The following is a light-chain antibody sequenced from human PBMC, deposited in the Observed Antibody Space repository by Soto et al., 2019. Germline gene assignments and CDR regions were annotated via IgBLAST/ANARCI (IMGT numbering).Light chain of an antibody. CDR3: SSYTRSSTLV. J-gene: IGLJ1*01. Sequence: QSALTQPASVSGSPGQSITISCTGTSSDVGGYNYVSWYPQHPGKAPKLMIFDVSNRPSGVSNRFSGSKSGNTASLTISGLQAEDEADYYCSSYTRSSTLVFGTGTKVTVL. CDR1: SSDVGGYNY. V-gene: IGLV2-14*01. CDR2: DVS.